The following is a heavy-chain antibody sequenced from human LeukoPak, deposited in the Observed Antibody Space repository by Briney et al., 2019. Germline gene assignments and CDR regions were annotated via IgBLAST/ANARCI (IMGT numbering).Heavy chain of an antibody. V-gene: IGHV3-74*01. CDR2: INSDGSST. Sequence: GGSLRLSCAASGFTFSSYWMHWVRQAPGKGLVWVSRINSDGSSTSYANSVKGRFTISRDNAKNTLYLQMNSLRAEDTAVYYCARDYYYYGMDVWGQGTTVTVSS. CDR3: ARDYYYYGMDV. J-gene: IGHJ6*02. CDR1: GFTFSSYW.